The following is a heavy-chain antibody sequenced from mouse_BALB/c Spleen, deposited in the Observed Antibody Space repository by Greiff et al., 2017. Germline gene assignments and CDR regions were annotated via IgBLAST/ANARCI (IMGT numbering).Heavy chain of an antibody. CDR1: GFTFSSFG. CDR3: ARASYGSSLAWFAY. Sequence: DVMLVESGGGLVQPGGSRKLSCAASGFTFSSFGMHWVRQAPEKGLEWVAYISSGSSTIYYADTVKGRFTISRDNPKNTLYLQMSSLKSEDTAMYYCARASYGSSLAWFAYWGQGTLVTVSA. V-gene: IGHV5-17*02. CDR2: ISSGSSTI. D-gene: IGHD1-1*01. J-gene: IGHJ3*01.